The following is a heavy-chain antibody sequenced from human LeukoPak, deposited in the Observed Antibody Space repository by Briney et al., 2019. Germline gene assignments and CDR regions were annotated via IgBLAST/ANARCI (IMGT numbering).Heavy chain of an antibody. Sequence: ASVKISCKASGYTFTGYYMHWVRQAPGQGLEWMGWINPNSGGTNYAQKFQGRVTMTRDTSISTAYMELSRLRSDDTAVYYCARVPGHLSLRNWFDPWGQGTLVTVSS. CDR2: INPNSGGT. CDR3: ARVPGHLSLRNWFDP. CDR1: GYTFTGYY. J-gene: IGHJ5*02. D-gene: IGHD3-9*01. V-gene: IGHV1-2*02.